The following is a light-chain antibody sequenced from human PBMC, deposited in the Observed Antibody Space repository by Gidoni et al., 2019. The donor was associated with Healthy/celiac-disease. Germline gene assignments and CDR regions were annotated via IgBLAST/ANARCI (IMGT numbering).Light chain of an antibody. Sequence: DIVMTQYPLSLPVTPGEPASIPCRSSQSLLHSNGYNYLDWYLQKPGQSPQLLIYLGSNRASGVPDRFSGSGSGTDFTLKISRVEAEDVGVYYCMQALQTPLTFXGXTKVEIK. CDR1: QSLLHSNGYNY. J-gene: IGKJ4*01. V-gene: IGKV2-28*01. CDR3: MQALQTPLT. CDR2: LGS.